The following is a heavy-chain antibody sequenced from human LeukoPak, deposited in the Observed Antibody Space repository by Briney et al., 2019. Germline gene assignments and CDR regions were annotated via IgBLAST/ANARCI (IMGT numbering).Heavy chain of an antibody. CDR1: GGSFSGYY. CDR2: IYHSGST. V-gene: IGHV4-59*01. CDR3: ARGQSDDFWSGYYTCWFDP. D-gene: IGHD3-3*01. J-gene: IGHJ5*02. Sequence: SETLSLTCAVYGGSFSGYYWSWIRQPPGKGLEWIGYIYHSGSTNYNPSLKSRVTISVDTSKNQFSLKLSSVTAADTAVYYCARGQSDDFWSGYYTCWFDPWGQGTLVTVSS.